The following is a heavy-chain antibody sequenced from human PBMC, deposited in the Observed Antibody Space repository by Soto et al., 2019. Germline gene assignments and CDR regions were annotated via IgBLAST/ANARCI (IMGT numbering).Heavy chain of an antibody. D-gene: IGHD6-6*01. V-gene: IGHV4-39*01. CDR3: ARRHEYFVHWFDP. CDR2: IYYSGST. CDR1: GGSISSSSYY. Sequence: SETLSLTCTVSGGSISSSSYYWGWIRQPPGKGLEWIGSIYYSGSTYYNPSLKSRVTISVDTSKNQFSLKLSSVTAADTAVYYCARRHEYFVHWFDPWGQGTLVTVSS. J-gene: IGHJ5*02.